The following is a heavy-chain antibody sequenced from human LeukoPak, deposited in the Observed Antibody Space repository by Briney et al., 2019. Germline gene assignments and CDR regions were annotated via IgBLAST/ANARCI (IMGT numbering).Heavy chain of an antibody. Sequence: GGTLRLSCAASGFTFSNYAMHWVRQAPGKGLEWLAYIRYDGSSKYYADFVKGRFTISRDYSKNTLYLHMNSLRAEDTAVYYCARDQAGSGHYADYWGQGTLVTVSS. J-gene: IGHJ4*02. CDR3: ARDQAGSGHYADY. CDR1: GFTFSNYA. D-gene: IGHD3-10*01. CDR2: IRYDGSSK. V-gene: IGHV3-30*02.